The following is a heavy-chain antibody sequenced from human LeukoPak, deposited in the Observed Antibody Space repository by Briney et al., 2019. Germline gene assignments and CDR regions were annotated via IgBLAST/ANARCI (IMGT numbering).Heavy chain of an antibody. J-gene: IGHJ6*02. V-gene: IGHV4-59*01. CDR2: IYYSGST. D-gene: IGHD6-19*01. CDR1: GGSISSYY. Sequence: SETLSLTCTVSGGSISSYYWSWIRQPPGKGLEWIGYIYYSGSTNYNPSLKSRVTISVDTSKNQFSLKLSSVTAADTAVYYCATDSGGTIYYYGMDGWGQGTTVTVSS. CDR3: ATDSGGTIYYYGMDG.